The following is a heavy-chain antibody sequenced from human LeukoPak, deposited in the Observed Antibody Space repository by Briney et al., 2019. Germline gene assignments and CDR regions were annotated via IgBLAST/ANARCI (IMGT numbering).Heavy chain of an antibody. CDR3: ARGAFHFDWLFTFDY. CDR2: ISAYNGNT. V-gene: IGHV1-18*01. CDR1: GYTFTSYG. J-gene: IGHJ4*02. D-gene: IGHD3-9*01. Sequence: ASVKVSCKASGYTFTSYGISWVRQAPGQGLEWMGWISAYNGNTNYAQKLQGRVTMTTDTSTSTAYMELRSLRSDDTAVYYCARGAFHFDWLFTFDYWGQGTLVTVSS.